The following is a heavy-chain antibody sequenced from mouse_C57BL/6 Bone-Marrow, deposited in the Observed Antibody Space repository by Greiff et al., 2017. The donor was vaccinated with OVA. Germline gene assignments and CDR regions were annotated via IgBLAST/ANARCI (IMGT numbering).Heavy chain of an antibody. V-gene: IGHV1-15*01. CDR3: TRSRGGY. J-gene: IGHJ2*01. CDR2: IDPETGGT. CDR1: GYTFTDYE. Sequence: SGAELVRPGASVTLSCKASGYTFTDYEMHWVKQTPVHGLEWIGAIDPETGGTAYNQKFKGKAILTADKSSSTAYMELRSLTSEDSAVYYCTRSRGGYWGQGTTLTVSS.